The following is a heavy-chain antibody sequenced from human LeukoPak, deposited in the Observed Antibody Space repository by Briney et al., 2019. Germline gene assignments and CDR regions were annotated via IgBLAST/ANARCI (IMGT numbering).Heavy chain of an antibody. J-gene: IGHJ4*02. D-gene: IGHD6-19*01. CDR1: GFTFSSYA. CDR3: AKDYIPGLPVTGTAHS. Sequence: GGSLRLSCAASGFTFSSYALSWVRQAPGKGLEWVSAISGSGDRAYYADSVKGRFTISRDNSKRIVSLRMNSLRAEDTAVYYCAKDYIPGLPVTGTAHSWGLGALVTVSS. CDR2: ISGSGDRA. V-gene: IGHV3-23*01.